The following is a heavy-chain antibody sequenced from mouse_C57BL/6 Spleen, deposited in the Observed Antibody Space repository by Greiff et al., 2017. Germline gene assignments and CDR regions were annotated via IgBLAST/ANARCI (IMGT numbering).Heavy chain of an antibody. D-gene: IGHD1-1*01. Sequence: QVQLQQPGAELVMPGASVKLSCKASGYTFTSYWMHWVKQRPGQGLEWIGEIDPSDSYTNYNQKFKGKSTLTVDKSSSTAYMQLSSLTSEDSAVYYCARGGDGSSSWFAYWGQGTLVTVSA. CDR2: IDPSDSYT. CDR3: ARGGDGSSSWFAY. V-gene: IGHV1-69*01. J-gene: IGHJ3*01. CDR1: GYTFTSYW.